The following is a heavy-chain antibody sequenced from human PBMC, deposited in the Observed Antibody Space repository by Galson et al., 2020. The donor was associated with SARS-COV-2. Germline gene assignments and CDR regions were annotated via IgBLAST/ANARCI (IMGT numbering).Heavy chain of an antibody. CDR2: ISAGSSYI. J-gene: IGHJ6*02. CDR3: ARVGRMATTPANYYYYGVDV. V-gene: IGHV3-21*01. Sequence: SSYSMNWVRQAPGKGLEWVSSISAGSSYIYYADSVKGRFTISRDNAKNSLYLQMNSLRAEDTAVYYCARVGRMATTPANYYYYGVDVWGQGTTVTVSS. CDR1: SSYS. D-gene: IGHD3-16*01.